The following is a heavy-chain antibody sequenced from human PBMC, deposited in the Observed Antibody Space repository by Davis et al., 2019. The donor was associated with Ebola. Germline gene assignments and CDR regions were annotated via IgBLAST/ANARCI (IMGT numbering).Heavy chain of an antibody. CDR3: AASAGTVGKFDY. CDR1: GFTFTNSA. D-gene: IGHD1-14*01. J-gene: IGHJ4*01. V-gene: IGHV1-58*02. CDR2: IVVGNVNT. Sequence: AAPVKVSCKASGFTFTNSAMQWVRQARRQRPEWIGSIVVGNVNTNYAQKFQGRVTITRDMSTSTSYLDLSNLRSEDTAVYYCAASAGTVGKFDYWGQGTLVTVSS.